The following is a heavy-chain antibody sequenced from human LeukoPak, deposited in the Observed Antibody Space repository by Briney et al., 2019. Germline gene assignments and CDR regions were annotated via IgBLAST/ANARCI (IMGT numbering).Heavy chain of an antibody. CDR2: ISDDGSNT. CDR1: GFTLSNFG. Sequence: GGSLRLSCTASGFTLSNFGMHWVRQAPGKGLEWAAVISDDGSNTFYADSVKGRFTISRDNSKNTLYLQLNSLRPEDAAVYYCAKDADTATIIYWYFDLWGRGTLVTVSS. CDR3: AKDADTATIIYWYFDL. D-gene: IGHD5-18*01. V-gene: IGHV3-30*18. J-gene: IGHJ2*01.